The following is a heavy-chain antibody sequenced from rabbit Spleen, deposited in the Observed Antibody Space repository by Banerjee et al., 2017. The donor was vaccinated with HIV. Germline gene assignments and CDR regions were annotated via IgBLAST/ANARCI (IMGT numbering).Heavy chain of an antibody. D-gene: IGHD2-1*01. CDR2: INAVTGKA. CDR1: GFSFSNKAV. Sequence: QEQLMESGGGLVKPEGSLKLSCTASGFSFSNKAVMCWVRQAPGKGLEWIACINAVTGKAVYASWAKGRFTFSKTSSTTVTLQMTSLTAADTATYFCARSAGDYLWNLWGPGTLVTVS. J-gene: IGHJ4*01. CDR3: ARSAGDYLWNL. V-gene: IGHV1S45*01.